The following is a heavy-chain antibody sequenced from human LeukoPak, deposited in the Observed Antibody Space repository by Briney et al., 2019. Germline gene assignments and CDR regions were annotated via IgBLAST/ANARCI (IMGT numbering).Heavy chain of an antibody. V-gene: IGHV3-21*01. CDR3: ARGVRRYRGYSYGIPRPYYFDY. CDR2: ISSSSSYI. CDR1: GFTFSSYG. Sequence: TGGSLRLSCAASGFTFSSYGMNWVRQAPGKGLEWVSSISSSSSYIYYADSVKGRFTISRDNAKNSLYLQMNSLRAEDTAVYYCARGVRRYRGYSYGIPRPYYFDYWGQGTLVTVSS. D-gene: IGHD5-18*01. J-gene: IGHJ4*02.